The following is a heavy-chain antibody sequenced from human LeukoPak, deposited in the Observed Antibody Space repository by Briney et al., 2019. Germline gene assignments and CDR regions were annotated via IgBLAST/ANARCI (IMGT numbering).Heavy chain of an antibody. D-gene: IGHD5-24*01. J-gene: IGHJ3*02. CDR2: IYSGGST. V-gene: IGHV3-53*01. Sequence: GGSLRLSCAASGFTVSSNYMSWVRQAPGKGLEWVSVIYSGGSTYYADSVKGRFTISRDNSKNTLYLQMNSLRAEDTAVYYCAKSREEIRGLDAFDIWGQGTMVTVSS. CDR3: AKSREEIRGLDAFDI. CDR1: GFTVSSNY.